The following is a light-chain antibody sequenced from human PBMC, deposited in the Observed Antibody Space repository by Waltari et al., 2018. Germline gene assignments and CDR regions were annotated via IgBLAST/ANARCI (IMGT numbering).Light chain of an antibody. CDR1: QSFSRA. CDR3: QHYVRLPAT. J-gene: IGKJ1*01. CDR2: GTS. Sequence: EIVFTQSPGTLSLSPGERATLSCRASQSFSRALAWYQQKPGQAPRLLIYGTSNRATGIPDRFSGSGSGTDFSLTISRLEPEDVAVYFCQHYVRLPATFGQGTKVEIK. V-gene: IGKV3-20*01.